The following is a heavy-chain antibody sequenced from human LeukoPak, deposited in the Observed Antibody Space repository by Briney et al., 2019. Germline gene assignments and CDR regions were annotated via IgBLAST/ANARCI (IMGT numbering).Heavy chain of an antibody. CDR2: IYYSGST. CDR3: ARHIPSMVRGGDAFDI. Sequence: SETLSLTCTVSGDPISSYYWSWIRQPPGKGLEWIEYIYYSGSTNYNPSLKSRVTISVDTSKNQFSLKLSSVTAADTAVYYCARHIPSMVRGGDAFDIWGQGTMVTVSS. J-gene: IGHJ3*02. CDR1: GDPISSYY. D-gene: IGHD3-10*01. V-gene: IGHV4-59*08.